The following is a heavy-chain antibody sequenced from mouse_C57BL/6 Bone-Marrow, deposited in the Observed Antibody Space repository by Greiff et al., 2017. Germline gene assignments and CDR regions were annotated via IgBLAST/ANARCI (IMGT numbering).Heavy chain of an antibody. J-gene: IGHJ4*01. CDR2: IYPRDGST. D-gene: IGHD2-3*01. V-gene: IGHV1-78*01. CDR3: SRGDGYYNYAMDY. CDR1: GYTFTDHT. Sequence: VQLQQSDAELVKPGASVKISCKVSGYTFTDHTIHWMKQRPEQGLEWIGYIYPRDGSTKYNEKFKGKATLTADKSSSTAYMQLNSLTSEDSAVYFCSRGDGYYNYAMDYWGQGTSVTVSS.